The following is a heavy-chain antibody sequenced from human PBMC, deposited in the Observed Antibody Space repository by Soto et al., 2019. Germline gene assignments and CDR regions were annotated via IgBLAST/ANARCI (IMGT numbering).Heavy chain of an antibody. J-gene: IGHJ4*02. Sequence: PGESLKISCAASGFTFSSYSMNWVRQAPGKGLEWVSSISSSSSYIYYADSVKGRFTISRDNAKNSLYLQMNSLRAEDTAVYYCARVGSAAVAGIDYWGQGTLVTVSS. CDR3: ARVGSAAVAGIDY. D-gene: IGHD6-19*01. CDR1: GFTFSSYS. V-gene: IGHV3-21*01. CDR2: ISSSSSYI.